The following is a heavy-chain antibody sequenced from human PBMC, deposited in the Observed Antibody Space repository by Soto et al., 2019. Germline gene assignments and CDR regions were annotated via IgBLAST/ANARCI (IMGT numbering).Heavy chain of an antibody. CDR3: AREPYGDSQYFDY. D-gene: IGHD2-21*02. Sequence: QVQLVESGGDMVQAGTSLRLSCTGSGFTXNSLSLHWVRQGPDKGLEWVAVVSFDGKVTYYADSVKGRFTVSRDNSKNTIYLQANSLRAEDTAVYYCAREPYGDSQYFDYWGQGTPVTVSS. V-gene: IGHV3-30*04. CDR2: VSFDGKVT. CDR1: GFTXNSLS. J-gene: IGHJ4*02.